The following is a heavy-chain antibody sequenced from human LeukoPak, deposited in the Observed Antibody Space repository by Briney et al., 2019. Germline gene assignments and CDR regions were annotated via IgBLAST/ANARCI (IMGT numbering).Heavy chain of an antibody. Sequence: PGGSLRLSCAASGFTFSSYAMSWVRQAPGKGLEWVSAISGSGGSTYYADSVKGRFTISRDNSKNTLYLQMNSLRAEDTAVYYCAKDAATMIVVVMGEYFDYWGQGTLVTVSS. CDR2: ISGSGGST. J-gene: IGHJ4*02. CDR1: GFTFSSYA. D-gene: IGHD3-22*01. CDR3: AKDAATMIVVVMGEYFDY. V-gene: IGHV3-23*01.